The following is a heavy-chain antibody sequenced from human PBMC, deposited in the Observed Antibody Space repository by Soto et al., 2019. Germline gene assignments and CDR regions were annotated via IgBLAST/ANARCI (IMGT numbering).Heavy chain of an antibody. V-gene: IGHV4-31*03. CDR1: GGSIISGDHY. CDR3: ARAYDGGGYYYSPFIY. Sequence: TSETLSLTCTVSGGSIISGDHYWSWIRQHPGKGLEWIGYIDYAGSTSYNPSLKSRVTISVDTSKNQFSLKLTSVTAADTALYFCARAYDGGGYYYSPFIYWGLGTLVTVSS. CDR2: IDYAGST. J-gene: IGHJ4*02. D-gene: IGHD3-22*01.